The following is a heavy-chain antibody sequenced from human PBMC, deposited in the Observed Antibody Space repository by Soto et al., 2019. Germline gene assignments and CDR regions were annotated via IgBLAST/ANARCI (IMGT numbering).Heavy chain of an antibody. CDR3: AKRATGTYFDY. V-gene: IGHV3-23*01. Sequence: GGSLRLSCAASGFTLSSYAMNWVRQAPGKGLGWVSVISGSGGSTYYADSVKGRFTISRDNSKNTLYLQMNSLRAEDTAVYYCAKRATGTYFDYWGQGTLVTVS. J-gene: IGHJ4*02. CDR2: ISGSGGST. D-gene: IGHD1-1*01. CDR1: GFTLSSYA.